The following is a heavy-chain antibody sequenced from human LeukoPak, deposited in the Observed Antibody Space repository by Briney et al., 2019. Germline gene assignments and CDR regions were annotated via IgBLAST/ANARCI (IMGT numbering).Heavy chain of an antibody. V-gene: IGHV4-61*09. J-gene: IGHJ4*02. CDR2: IYSSGST. CDR3: ARRSGYDQVDY. CDR1: GGSISSGSYC. D-gene: IGHD5-12*01. Sequence: PSETLSLTCTVSGGSISSGSYCWSWIRQPAGTGLEWIGHIYSSGSTNYNPSLKSRVTISVDTSKNQFSLKLGSVTAADTAVYYCARRSGYDQVDYWGQGTLVTVSS.